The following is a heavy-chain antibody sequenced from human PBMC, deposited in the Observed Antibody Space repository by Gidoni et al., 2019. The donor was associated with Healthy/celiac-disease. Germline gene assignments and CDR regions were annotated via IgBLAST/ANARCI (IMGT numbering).Heavy chain of an antibody. Sequence: QVQLVESGGGVVQPGRSLRLSCAASGFTFSSYGMHWVRQAPGKGLEWVAVISYDGSNKYYADSVKGRFTISRDNSKNTLYLQMNSLRAEDTAVYYCAKVCTVTTPDDYWGQGTLVTVSS. D-gene: IGHD4-4*01. J-gene: IGHJ4*02. CDR2: ISYDGSNK. CDR1: GFTFSSYG. V-gene: IGHV3-30*18. CDR3: AKVCTVTTPDDY.